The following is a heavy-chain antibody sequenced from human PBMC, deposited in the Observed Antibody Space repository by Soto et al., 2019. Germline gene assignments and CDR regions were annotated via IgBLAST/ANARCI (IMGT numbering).Heavy chain of an antibody. CDR1: GGSITSGGYY. V-gene: IGHV4-31*03. CDR3: ARDKDGYNNVDY. Sequence: SETLSLTCTVSGGSITSGGYYWSWIRQHPGKGLEWIGYIYYSGSTYYNPSLKSRVTISVDTSKNQFSLKLSSVTAADTAVYYCARDKDGYNNVDYWGQGTLVTVS. D-gene: IGHD4-4*01. J-gene: IGHJ4*02. CDR2: IYYSGST.